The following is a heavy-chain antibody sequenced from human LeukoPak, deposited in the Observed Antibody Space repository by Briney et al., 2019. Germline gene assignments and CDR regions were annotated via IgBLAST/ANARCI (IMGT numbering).Heavy chain of an antibody. CDR2: IIPIFGTA. V-gene: IGHV1-69*05. CDR3: ARSRCWYISHSVY. CDR1: GGSFSSYA. Sequence: SVKVSCKTSGGSFSSYAISWVRQAPGRGLEWMGRIIPIFGTANYAQKFQGRVTITTDESTSTAYMELSSLRSEDPAVYYCARSRCWYISHSVYWGQGTLVTVSS. D-gene: IGHD6-13*01. J-gene: IGHJ4*02.